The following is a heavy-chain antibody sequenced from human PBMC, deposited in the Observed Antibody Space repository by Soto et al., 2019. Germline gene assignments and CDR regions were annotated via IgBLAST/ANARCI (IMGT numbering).Heavy chain of an antibody. CDR2: INPTDGST. CDR3: ARDGVDTAMEGYYGMHV. J-gene: IGHJ6*02. V-gene: IGHV1-46*01. D-gene: IGHD5-18*01. Sequence: ASVKVSCKPSVYTFTNYYLHWVRQAPGQGLEWMGIINPTDGSTIYAQKFQGRVIMTSDTSTSTVYMDLSSLRSEDRAVYYCARDGVDTAMEGYYGMHVWGQGTTVTAP. CDR1: VYTFTNYY.